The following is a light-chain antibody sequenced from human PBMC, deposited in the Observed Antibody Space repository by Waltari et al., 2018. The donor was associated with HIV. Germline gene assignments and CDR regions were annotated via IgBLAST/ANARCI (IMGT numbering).Light chain of an antibody. V-gene: IGKV3-15*01. J-gene: IGKJ1*01. CDR2: GAS. CDR3: QQYNHWPRT. CDR1: QSISGN. Sequence: EIVMTQSPATLSVSPGGRATLSCRASQSISGNLAWYQQRRGQAPRLLIYGASTRASGIPARFSGSGSGPDFSLTISSLQSEDSALYYCQQYNHWPRTFGQGTKLEI.